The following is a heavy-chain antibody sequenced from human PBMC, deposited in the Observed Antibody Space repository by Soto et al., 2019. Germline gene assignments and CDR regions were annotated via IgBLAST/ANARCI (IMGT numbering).Heavy chain of an antibody. J-gene: IGHJ4*02. V-gene: IGHV3-23*01. CDR2: ISGSDHST. Sequence: GGSLRLSCAASGFTFSAYAMSWVRQAPGKGLEWVSLISGSDHSTYLADSVMGRFTSSRDNSKKTLSLQMTSLRAEDTAVYYCARVSGYTYGLYDFDYWGQGTMVTVSS. CDR1: GFTFSAYA. CDR3: ARVSGYTYGLYDFDY. D-gene: IGHD5-18*01.